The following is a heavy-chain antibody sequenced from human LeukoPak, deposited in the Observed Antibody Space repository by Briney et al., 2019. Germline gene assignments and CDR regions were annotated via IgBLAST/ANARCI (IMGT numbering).Heavy chain of an antibody. CDR3: ARHPSGRMWLQQGGWFDP. J-gene: IGHJ5*02. Sequence: LRLSCAASGFTFSSYSMNWVRQPPGKGLEWIGSMYHNGSTYYNPSLKSRVTISVDTSKNQFSLKLTSVTAADTAVYYCARHPSGRMWLQQGGWFDPWGQGTLVTVSS. D-gene: IGHD5-24*01. V-gene: IGHV4-39*01. CDR2: MYHNGST. CDR1: GFTFSSYSMN.